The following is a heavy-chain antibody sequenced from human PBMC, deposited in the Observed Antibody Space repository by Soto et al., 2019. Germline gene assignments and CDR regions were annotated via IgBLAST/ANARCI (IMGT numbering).Heavy chain of an antibody. V-gene: IGHV1-18*01. Sequence: QVQLVQSGAEVKKPGASVKVSCKASGYTFTSYGISWVRQAPGQGLEWMGWISAYNGNRNYAQKLQGRVTMTTDTPTSTAYMKLRNLSSDEPTVYYGARDGAYYYDYVWVSYRRGGNDHWGQGTLVTVSS. CDR1: GYTFTSYG. CDR2: ISAYNGNR. CDR3: ARDGAYYYDYVWVSYRRGGNDH. J-gene: IGHJ4*02. D-gene: IGHD3-16*02.